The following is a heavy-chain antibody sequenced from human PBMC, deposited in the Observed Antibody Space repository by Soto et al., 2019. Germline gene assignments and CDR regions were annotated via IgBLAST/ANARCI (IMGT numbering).Heavy chain of an antibody. J-gene: IGHJ4*02. Sequence: QVQLVQSGAEVKKPGASVKVSCKASGYTFTGYYMHWVRQAPGQGLEWMGWINPNSGGTNYAQKFQGWVTMTRDTSISTAYMELSRLRSDDTAVYYCARAHCGGDCYPGVDYWGQGTLVTVSS. V-gene: IGHV1-2*04. CDR3: ARAHCGGDCYPGVDY. D-gene: IGHD2-21*02. CDR1: GYTFTGYY. CDR2: INPNSGGT.